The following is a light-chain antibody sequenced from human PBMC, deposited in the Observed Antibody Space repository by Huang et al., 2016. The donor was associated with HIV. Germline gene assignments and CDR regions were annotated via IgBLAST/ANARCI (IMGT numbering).Light chain of an antibody. CDR2: DAS. CDR1: QSVSKY. J-gene: IGKJ1*01. Sequence: IVLTHSPATLSLSPGERATLSCRASQSVSKYLAWYQQKPGQAPRLLIYDASNRATGVPARFSGSWSRTDFTLTISSLEPEDLAVYYGQQRSNWPPWTFGQGTKVEIK. V-gene: IGKV3-11*01. CDR3: QQRSNWPPWT.